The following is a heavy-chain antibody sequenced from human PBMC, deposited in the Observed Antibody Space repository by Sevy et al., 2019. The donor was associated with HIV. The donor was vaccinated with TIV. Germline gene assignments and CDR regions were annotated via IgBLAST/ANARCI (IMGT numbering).Heavy chain of an antibody. CDR2: INPNSGGT. CDR3: ARDPSRAAEGWFDP. Sequence: ASVKVSCKASGYTFTDYYMYWVRQAPGQGLEWMGWINPNSGGTNYAQKFQGRVTMTRDTSISTAYMELSRLRSDDTAMYYCARDPSRAAEGWFDPWGQGTLATVSS. CDR1: GYTFTDYY. V-gene: IGHV1-2*02. D-gene: IGHD6-13*01. J-gene: IGHJ5*02.